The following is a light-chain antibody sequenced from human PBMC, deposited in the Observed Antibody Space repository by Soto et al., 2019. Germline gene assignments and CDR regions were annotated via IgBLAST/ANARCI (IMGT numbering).Light chain of an antibody. Sequence: ENVLTQSPGTLSFSPGERSTLSCISSQSVSSSYLAWYQQKPGQAPRLLIYGASSRATGIPDRFSGSGSGTDFTLTISRLEPEDFAVFYCQYYGSSPWTFGQGTKVDIK. CDR2: GAS. CDR1: QSVSSSY. CDR3: QYYGSSPWT. J-gene: IGKJ1*01. V-gene: IGKV3-20*01.